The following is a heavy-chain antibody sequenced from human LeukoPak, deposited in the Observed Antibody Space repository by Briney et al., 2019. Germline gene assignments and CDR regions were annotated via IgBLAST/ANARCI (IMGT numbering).Heavy chain of an antibody. D-gene: IGHD3-10*01. J-gene: IGHJ4*02. CDR1: RGSISSYY. CDR2: TYTSGST. Sequence: SETLSLTCTVSRGSISSYYWSWIRRPAGKGLEWIGRTYTSGSTNYSPSFKSRVTMSVDTSKNQFSLKLSSVTAADTALYYCARATSGTYYYFDSWGRGTLVTVSS. V-gene: IGHV4-4*07. CDR3: ARATSGTYYYFDS.